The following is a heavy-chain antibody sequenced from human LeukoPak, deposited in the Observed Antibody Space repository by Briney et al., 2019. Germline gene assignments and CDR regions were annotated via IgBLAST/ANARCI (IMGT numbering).Heavy chain of an antibody. V-gene: IGHV3-74*01. J-gene: IGHJ3*02. CDR1: GFTFSNYC. D-gene: IGHD1-14*01. CDR2: INPDGSTT. CDR3: ARSSNPAFDI. Sequence: GESLTLSCATSGFTFSNYCMHWVRQVPGKGLVWVSRINPDGSTTTTADSVRGRFTISRDNAKNTLYLQMNSLRAEDTAVYYCARSSNPAFDIWGQGTVVTVSS.